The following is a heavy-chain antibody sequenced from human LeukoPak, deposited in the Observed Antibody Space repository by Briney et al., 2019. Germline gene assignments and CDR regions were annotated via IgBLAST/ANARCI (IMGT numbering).Heavy chain of an antibody. J-gene: IGHJ4*02. D-gene: IGHD6-13*01. CDR2: LYYSGTT. CDR1: GGSISSSDYY. CDR3: ARGRGQQLGNFDY. Sequence: KTSETLSLTCTVSGGSISSSDYYWGWIRQPPGKGLEWIGSLYYSGTTYYNPSLRSRVAISVDTSKNQFSLKLSSVTAADTAVYYCARGRGQQLGNFDYWGQGTLVTVSS. V-gene: IGHV4-39*01.